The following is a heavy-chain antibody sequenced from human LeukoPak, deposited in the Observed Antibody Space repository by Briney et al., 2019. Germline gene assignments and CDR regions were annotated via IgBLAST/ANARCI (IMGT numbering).Heavy chain of an antibody. J-gene: IGHJ6*03. CDR3: ARGGHRYYYYYMDV. CDR2: IYSGGST. CDR1: GFTVSSNY. V-gene: IGHV3-53*01. Sequence: GGSLRLSCAASGFTVSSNYMSWVRQAPGKGLEWVSVIYSGGSTYYADSVKGRFTISRDNSKNTLYLQMNSLRAEDTAVYYCARGGHRYYYYYMDVWGKGTTVTVSS.